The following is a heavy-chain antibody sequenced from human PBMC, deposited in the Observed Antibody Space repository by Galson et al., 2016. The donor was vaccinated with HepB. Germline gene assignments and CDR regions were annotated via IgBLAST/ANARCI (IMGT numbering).Heavy chain of an antibody. J-gene: IGHJ4*02. D-gene: IGHD3-22*01. V-gene: IGHV3-74*01. CDR2: INNDGTTT. CDR3: VRGPLAYYHASTGDYCRLYGSIHFDN. CDR1: GFIFKTYW. Sequence: SLRLSCAASGFIFKTYWMHWVRQAPGKGLVWVSRINNDGTTTTSADSVKGRFTISRDNDKNTLFLQMSSPRVEDTSVYYCVRGPLAYYHASTGDYCRLYGSIHFDNWGRGTLVTVSS.